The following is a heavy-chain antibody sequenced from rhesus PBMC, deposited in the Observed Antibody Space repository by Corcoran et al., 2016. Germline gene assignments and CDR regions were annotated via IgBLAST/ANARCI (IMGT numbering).Heavy chain of an antibody. CDR2: INGNSGST. J-gene: IGHJ4*01. CDR1: GGSFSSYW. D-gene: IGHD3-28*01. Sequence: QVQLQESGPGLVKPSETLSLTCAVSGGSFSSYWWSWIRQPPGKGLEWIGEINGNSGSTNYNPALKIRVTIAKDASKNQFSLKLSSVTAADTAVYYCARFKEVITNSNDYWGQGVLVTVSS. CDR3: ARFKEVITNSNDY. V-gene: IGHV4-80*01.